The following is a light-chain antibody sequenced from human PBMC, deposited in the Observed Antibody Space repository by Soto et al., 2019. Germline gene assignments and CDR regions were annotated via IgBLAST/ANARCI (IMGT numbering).Light chain of an antibody. CDR1: QSVSSN. Sequence: EIVMTQSPATLSVSPRERATLSCRASQSVSSNLAWYQQKPGQAPRLLIYDASNRATGIPARFSGSGSGTDFTLTISSLEPEDFAVYYCQQRSNWPPITFGQGTRLENK. J-gene: IGKJ5*01. CDR3: QQRSNWPPIT. CDR2: DAS. V-gene: IGKV3-11*01.